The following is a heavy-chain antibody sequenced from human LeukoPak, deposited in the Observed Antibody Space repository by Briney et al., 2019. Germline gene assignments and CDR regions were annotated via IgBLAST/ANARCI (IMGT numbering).Heavy chain of an antibody. J-gene: IGHJ4*02. CDR1: GFIFSNDG. D-gene: IGHD3-22*01. CDR2: IWFDGSNQ. V-gene: IGHV3-33*01. CDR3: ARDDFAGDSSGSIDY. Sequence: GGSLRLSCAVSGFIFSNDGMHWVRQAPGKGLEWVAVIWFDGSNQYHADAVKGRFTISRDNSKNTLYLQMSSLRAEDTALYYCARDDFAGDSSGSIDYWGQGTLVTVSS.